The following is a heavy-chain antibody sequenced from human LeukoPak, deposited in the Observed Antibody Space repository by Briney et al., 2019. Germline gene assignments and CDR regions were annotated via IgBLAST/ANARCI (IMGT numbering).Heavy chain of an antibody. Sequence: SGALSPPFPVSGGSINSGTFYWGRIRPPPGKGLEWIGKMYYDGSSYYNPSLKSRVTTSVDTSKDQFSLKLTSVTAADTAVYFCARRSDSGSDDGEDYFDYWGQGTLVTVSS. CDR2: MYYDGSS. J-gene: IGHJ4*02. V-gene: IGHV4-39*01. D-gene: IGHD1-26*01. CDR3: ARRSDSGSDDGEDYFDY. CDR1: GGSINSGTFY.